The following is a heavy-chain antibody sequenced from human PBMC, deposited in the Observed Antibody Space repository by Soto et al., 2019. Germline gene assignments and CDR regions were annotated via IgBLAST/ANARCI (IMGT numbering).Heavy chain of an antibody. V-gene: IGHV3-53*04. D-gene: IGHD2-8*01. J-gene: IGHJ6*03. CDR3: ARDPHLEVINCTNGVCYTHYYYYMDV. CDR2: IYSGGST. CDR1: GFTVSSNY. Sequence: EVQLVESGGGLVQPGGSLRLSCAASGFTVSSNYMSWVRQAPGKGLEWVSVIYSGGSTYYADSVKGRFTISRHNSKNTLYLQMNSLRAEDTAVYHCARDPHLEVINCTNGVCYTHYYYYMDVWGKGTTVTVSS.